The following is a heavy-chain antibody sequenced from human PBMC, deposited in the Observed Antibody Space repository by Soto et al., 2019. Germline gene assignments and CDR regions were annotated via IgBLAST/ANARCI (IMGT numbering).Heavy chain of an antibody. CDR2: VSGSNGKT. Sequence: ASVKVSCKTAGYPFNYFGILWVRQAPGQGLEWVGWVSGSNGKTSYAHKFQDRVTLTIDKSTSTAYMELRTLRSDDTAIYYCARDKSGIVRPRYIDSCGQGTLVTVSS. CDR3: ARDKSGIVRPRYIDS. J-gene: IGHJ4*02. CDR1: GYPFNYFG. D-gene: IGHD3-10*01. V-gene: IGHV1-18*01.